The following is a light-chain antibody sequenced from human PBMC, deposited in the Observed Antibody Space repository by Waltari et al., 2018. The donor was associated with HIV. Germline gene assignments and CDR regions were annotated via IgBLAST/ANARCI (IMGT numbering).Light chain of an antibody. V-gene: IGKV3-11*01. J-gene: IGKJ4*01. CDR3: QQRVNWPPLT. CDR2: DAS. Sequence: EVVLTQSPATLSLSPGERATLSCRTSQSVTNYLAWYQQKPGQAPRLLIYDASNRATGIPARFSGSGSGTDFTLTISSLEPEDFAVYYCQQRVNWPPLTFGGGTKVEIK. CDR1: QSVTNY.